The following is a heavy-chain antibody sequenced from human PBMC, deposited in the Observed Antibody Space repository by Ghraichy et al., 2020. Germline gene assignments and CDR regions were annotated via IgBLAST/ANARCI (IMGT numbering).Heavy chain of an antibody. CDR3: AKDNSSGYYPYGMDV. Sequence: GGSLRLSCEAHGFTFDAYALHWVRQAPGKGLEWVSGISWNSGSIGYADSVKGRFTISRDNAKNSLYLQMNSLRAEDTALYYCAKDNSSGYYPYGMDVWGQGSTVTVSS. J-gene: IGHJ6*02. CDR1: GFTFDAYA. CDR2: ISWNSGSI. D-gene: IGHD3-22*01. V-gene: IGHV3-9*01.